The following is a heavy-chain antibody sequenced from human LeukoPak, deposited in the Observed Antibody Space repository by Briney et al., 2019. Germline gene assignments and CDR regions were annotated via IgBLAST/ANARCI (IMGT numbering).Heavy chain of an antibody. CDR3: AREYPLPHYGSGSFDY. V-gene: IGHV3-21*01. D-gene: IGHD3-10*01. Sequence: GGSLRLSCAASGFTFSSYSMNWVRQAPGKGLEWVSSISSSSSYIYYADSVKGRFTISRDNAKNSLYLQMNSLRAEDTAVYYCAREYPLPHYGSGSFDYWGQGTLVTVSS. CDR1: GFTFSSYS. CDR2: ISSSSSYI. J-gene: IGHJ4*02.